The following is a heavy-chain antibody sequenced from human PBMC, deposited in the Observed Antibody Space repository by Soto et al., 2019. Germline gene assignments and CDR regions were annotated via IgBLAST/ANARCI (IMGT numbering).Heavy chain of an antibody. D-gene: IGHD5-12*01. CDR2: ISYDGSNK. CDR1: GFTFSSYA. CDR3: ARERGDYDFVYFDY. Sequence: PGGSLRLSCAASGFTFSSYAMHWVRQAPGKGLEWVAVISYDGSNKYYADSVKGRFTISRDNSKDTLYLQMNSLRAEDTAVYYCARERGDYDFVYFDYWGQGTLVTVSS. V-gene: IGHV3-30-3*01. J-gene: IGHJ4*02.